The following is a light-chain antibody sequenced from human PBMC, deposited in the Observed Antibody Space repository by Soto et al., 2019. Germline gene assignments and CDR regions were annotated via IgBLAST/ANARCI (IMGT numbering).Light chain of an antibody. J-gene: IGKJ5*01. CDR3: QQYYSTPIT. CDR1: QSVLYSSNSKNY. V-gene: IGKV4-1*01. CDR2: CAS. Sequence: DIVMTQSPDSLAVSLGERATINCKSSQSVLYSSNSKNYLTWYQQQPGQPPKLLIYCASTRESGVPDRFSGSGSGTDFTLTISSLQAEDVAVYYCQQYYSTPITFGQGTRLEIK.